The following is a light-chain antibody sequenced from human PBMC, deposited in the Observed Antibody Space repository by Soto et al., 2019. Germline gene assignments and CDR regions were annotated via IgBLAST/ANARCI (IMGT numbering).Light chain of an antibody. J-gene: IGKJ4*01. CDR2: DAS. CDR3: QQYNSYPLT. CDR1: QDINKY. V-gene: IGKV1-16*01. Sequence: DIQRTKSPSPLSASVGARVTITCQASQDINKYLNWYQQQPGKAPKFLIFDASNLETGVPSRFSGSGSGTEFTLTISSLQPDDFATYYCQQYNSYPLTFGGGTRVEIK.